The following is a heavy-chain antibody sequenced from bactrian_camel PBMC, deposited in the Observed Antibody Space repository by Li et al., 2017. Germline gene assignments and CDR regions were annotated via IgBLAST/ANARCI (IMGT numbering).Heavy chain of an antibody. CDR3: AATPRWRVTRAQSLTATNYDF. CDR1: GFSFSTYH. V-gene: IGHV3S40*01. CDR2: INVGGSLT. J-gene: IGHJ4*01. Sequence: VQLVESGGALVQPGGSLRLSCAASGFSFSTYHMSWVRQAPGKGLEWVSGINVGGSLTYYADSVKGRFTISKDNVGTVYLTMDSLRPEDTAMYYCAATPRWRVTRAQSLTATNYDFWGQGTQVTVS. D-gene: IGHD4*01.